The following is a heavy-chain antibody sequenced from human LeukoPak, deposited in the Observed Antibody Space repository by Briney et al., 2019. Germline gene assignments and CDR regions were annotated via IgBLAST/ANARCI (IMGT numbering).Heavy chain of an antibody. CDR2: ISGSGGST. CDR1: GFTFSSYA. V-gene: IGHV3-23*01. Sequence: QPGGSVRLSCAGSGFTFSSYAMSWVRQAPGKGLEWVSAISGSGGSTYYADSVKGRFTISRDNSKNTLYLQMNSLRAEDTAVYYCAKGMVRGVGAAFDIWGQGTMVTVSS. CDR3: AKGMVRGVGAAFDI. D-gene: IGHD3-10*01. J-gene: IGHJ3*02.